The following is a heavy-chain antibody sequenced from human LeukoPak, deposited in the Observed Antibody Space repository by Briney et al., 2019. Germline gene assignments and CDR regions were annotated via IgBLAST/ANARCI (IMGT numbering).Heavy chain of an antibody. CDR3: ARGHEDYYDSSGYLY. Sequence: PGGSLRLSCAASGFTFSSYSMNWVRQAPGKGLEWVSYISSSSSTIYYADSVKGRFTIPRDNAKNSLYLQMNSLRAEDTAVYYCARGHEDYYDSSGYLYWGQGTLVTVSS. V-gene: IGHV3-48*01. D-gene: IGHD3-22*01. CDR2: ISSSSSTI. J-gene: IGHJ4*02. CDR1: GFTFSSYS.